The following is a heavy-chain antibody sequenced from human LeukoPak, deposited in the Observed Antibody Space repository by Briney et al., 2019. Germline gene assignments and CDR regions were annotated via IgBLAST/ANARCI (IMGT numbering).Heavy chain of an antibody. CDR1: GFTFSSYS. Sequence: PGGSLRLSCAASGFTFSSYSMNWVRQAPGKGLEWVSSISSSSSYIYYADSVKGRFTISGDNAKNSLYLQMNSLRAEDTAVYYCARVGYYDSSGYYPIDYWGQGTPVTVSS. CDR2: ISSSSSYI. V-gene: IGHV3-21*01. CDR3: ARVGYYDSSGYYPIDY. D-gene: IGHD3-22*01. J-gene: IGHJ4*02.